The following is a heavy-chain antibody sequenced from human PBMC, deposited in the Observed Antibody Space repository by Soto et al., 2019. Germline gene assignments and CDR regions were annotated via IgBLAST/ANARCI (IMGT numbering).Heavy chain of an antibody. V-gene: IGHV4-4*02. CDR1: GGSISSSNW. D-gene: IGHD1-1*01. Sequence: QVQLQESGPGLVKPSGTLSLTCAVSGGSISSSNWWSWVRQPPGKGMQWIGEIYHSGSTNYIPSLKTRVTISVPTSRTPVSLKLRTVPAAATAVYYCSRPCGGGTVDYWGQGPLVTVSS. J-gene: IGHJ4*02. CDR3: SRPCGGGTVDY. CDR2: IYHSGST.